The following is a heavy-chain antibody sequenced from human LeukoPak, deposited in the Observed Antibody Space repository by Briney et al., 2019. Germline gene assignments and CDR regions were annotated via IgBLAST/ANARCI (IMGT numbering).Heavy chain of an antibody. CDR1: VYTFAGYY. J-gene: IGHJ4*02. CDR3: ATDMVGYCNGEGCYSEAY. V-gene: IGHV1-2*02. D-gene: IGHD2-15*01. CDR2: INPNSGGT. Sequence: GASVKVSCTASVYTFAGYYMHWGRQAPGQGVEWRGWINPNSGGTNYAQKFQGRLTMTEETSKDTAYMKLNSLTSDDTAVYYCATDMVGYCNGEGCYSEAYWGQGTLVTVSS.